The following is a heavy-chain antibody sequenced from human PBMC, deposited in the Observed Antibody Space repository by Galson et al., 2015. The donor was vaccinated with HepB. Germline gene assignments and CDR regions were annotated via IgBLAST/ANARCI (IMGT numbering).Heavy chain of an antibody. Sequence: SLRLSCAASGFTVSSNYMSWVRQAPGKGLEWVSVIYSGGSTYYADSVKGRFTISRDNSKNTLYLQMNSLRAEDTAVYYCAGTLGARHHPWGYFDYWGQGTLVTVSS. J-gene: IGHJ4*02. CDR2: IYSGGST. CDR1: GFTVSSNY. CDR3: AGTLGARHHPWGYFDY. V-gene: IGHV3-53*01. D-gene: IGHD1-26*01.